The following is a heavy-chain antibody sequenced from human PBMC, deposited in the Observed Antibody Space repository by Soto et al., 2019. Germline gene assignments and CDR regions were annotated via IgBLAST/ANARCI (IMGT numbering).Heavy chain of an antibody. CDR1: GGTFSSYA. J-gene: IGHJ3*02. V-gene: IGHV1-69*06. CDR2: IIPIFGTA. CDR3: ATMLGLTVLTLHAFDI. D-gene: IGHD4-17*01. Sequence: SVKVSGKASGGTFSSYAISWVRQAPGQGLEWMGGIIPIFGTANFAQKFQGRVTITADKSTSTAYMELSSLRSEDTAVYYCATMLGLTVLTLHAFDIWGQGSLVTVSS.